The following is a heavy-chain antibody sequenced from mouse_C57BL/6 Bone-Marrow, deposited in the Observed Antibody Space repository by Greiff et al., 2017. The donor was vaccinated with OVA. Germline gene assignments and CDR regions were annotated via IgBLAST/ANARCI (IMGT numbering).Heavy chain of an antibody. CDR3: ATGTSDY. Sequence: VQVVESGAELVKPGASVKLSCKASGYTFTSYWMHWVKQRPGQGLEWIGMIHPNSGSTNYNEKFKSKATLTVDKSSSTAYMQLSSLTSEDSAVYYCATGTSDYWGQGTTLTVSS. D-gene: IGHD4-1*01. CDR1: GYTFTSYW. V-gene: IGHV1-64*01. CDR2: IHPNSGST. J-gene: IGHJ2*01.